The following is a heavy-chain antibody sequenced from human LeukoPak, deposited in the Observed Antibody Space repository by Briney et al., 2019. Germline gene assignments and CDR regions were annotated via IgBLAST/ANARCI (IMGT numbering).Heavy chain of an antibody. CDR1: GGSISSSSYY. CDR3: ASGRDLLSP. Sequence: SETLSLTCTVSGGSISSSSYYWGWIRQPPGKGLEWIGSIYYSGSTYYNPSLKSRVTISVDTSKNQFSLKLSSVTAADTAVYYCASGRDLLSPWGQGTLVTVSS. CDR2: IYYSGST. D-gene: IGHD1-26*01. J-gene: IGHJ5*02. V-gene: IGHV4-39*07.